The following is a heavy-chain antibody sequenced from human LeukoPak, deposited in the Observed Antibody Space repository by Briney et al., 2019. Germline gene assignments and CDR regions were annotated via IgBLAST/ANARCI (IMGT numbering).Heavy chain of an antibody. CDR3: TPDPTTYYYGSGTYVGDY. CDR2: IKSKADGGTT. J-gene: IGHJ4*02. D-gene: IGHD3-10*01. Sequence: GGSLRLSCAVSGFSFGNVWVSWVRRAPGKGLEWVGRIKSKADGGTTDYAAPVKGGFTISRDDSKDTLYLQMNSLRTEDTAVYYCTPDPTTYYYGSGTYVGDYWGQGILVTVSS. CDR1: GFSFGNVW. V-gene: IGHV3-15*01.